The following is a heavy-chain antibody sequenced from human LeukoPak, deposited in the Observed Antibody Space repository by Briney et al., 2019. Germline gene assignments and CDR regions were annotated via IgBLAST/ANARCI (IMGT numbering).Heavy chain of an antibody. V-gene: IGHV3-23*01. Sequence: GGSLRLPCAASGFTFSSYAMSWVRQAPGKGLEWVSAISGSGGSTYYADSVKGRFTISRDNSKNTLNLQMNSLRVEDTAVYYCAKKPSGYTYGGYFDYWGQGTLVTVSS. CDR3: AKKPSGYTYGGYFDY. J-gene: IGHJ4*02. CDR1: GFTFSSYA. CDR2: ISGSGGST. D-gene: IGHD5-18*01.